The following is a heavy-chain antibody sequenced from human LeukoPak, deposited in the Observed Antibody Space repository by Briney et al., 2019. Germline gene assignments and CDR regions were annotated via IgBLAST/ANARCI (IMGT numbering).Heavy chain of an antibody. CDR3: ARDLTMVRGAIMYARYYFDY. J-gene: IGHJ4*02. D-gene: IGHD3-10*01. Sequence: ASVKVSCKASGYTFTGYYMHWVRQAPGQGLEWMGWINPNSGGTNYAQKFQGRVTMTRDTSISTAYMELSRLRSDDTAVYYCARDLTMVRGAIMYARYYFDYWGQGTLVTVSS. CDR2: INPNSGGT. CDR1: GYTFTGYY. V-gene: IGHV1-2*02.